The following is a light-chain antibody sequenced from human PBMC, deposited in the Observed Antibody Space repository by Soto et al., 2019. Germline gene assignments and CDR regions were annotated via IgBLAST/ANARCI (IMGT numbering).Light chain of an antibody. V-gene: IGKV3-20*01. CDR2: GAS. CDR3: QQYGSSPRT. Sequence: IVLTQSPGTLSLSPGERATLSCRARQSVSSSYLAWYQQKPGQAPRLLIYGASSRATGIPDRFSGSGSGTDFTLTISRLEPEDFAVYYCQQYGSSPRTFGQGTMVDI. CDR1: QSVSSSY. J-gene: IGKJ1*01.